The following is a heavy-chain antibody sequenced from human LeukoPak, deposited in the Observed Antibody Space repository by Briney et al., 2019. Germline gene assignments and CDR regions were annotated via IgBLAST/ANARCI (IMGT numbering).Heavy chain of an antibody. Sequence: PGGSLRLSCAASGFIFSTCAMSWVRQAQGNGLEWVSVISPRGDTSYYAESVEGRFTISRDNSRNTLNLQMSSLRAEDTAIYYCAKGKMTAYLSWFDPWGQGTLVTVSS. CDR2: ISPRGDTS. D-gene: IGHD3-9*01. V-gene: IGHV3-23*01. CDR1: GFIFSTCA. J-gene: IGHJ5*02. CDR3: AKGKMTAYLSWFDP.